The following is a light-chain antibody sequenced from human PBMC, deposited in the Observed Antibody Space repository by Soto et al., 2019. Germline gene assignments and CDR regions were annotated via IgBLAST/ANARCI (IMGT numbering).Light chain of an antibody. Sequence: QAVVTQEPSLTVSPGGTVTLTCGSSTGAVTSGHYPYWFQQKPGQAPRTLIYDTSNKHSWTPARFSGSLIGGKAALRLSGAQPEDEAEYYCLLSYIGAGAVVFGGGTKLTVL. CDR3: LLSYIGAGAVV. J-gene: IGLJ2*01. V-gene: IGLV7-46*01. CDR1: TGAVTSGHY. CDR2: DTS.